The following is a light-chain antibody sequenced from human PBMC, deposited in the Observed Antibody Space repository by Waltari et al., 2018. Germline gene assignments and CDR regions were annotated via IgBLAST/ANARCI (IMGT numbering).Light chain of an antibody. CDR3: ASWDDSPNGRWV. CDR1: SSNVGNNV. V-gene: IGLV1-44*01. Sequence: QSVLTQPPSASGAPGQRVTISCSGSSSNVGNNVVNWYQQIPGTAPKLLIYRNDQRPSGVPARLSGSKSGTSACLAISGLQSEDEGDYYCASWDDSPNGRWVFGGGTKLTVL. CDR2: RND. J-gene: IGLJ3*02.